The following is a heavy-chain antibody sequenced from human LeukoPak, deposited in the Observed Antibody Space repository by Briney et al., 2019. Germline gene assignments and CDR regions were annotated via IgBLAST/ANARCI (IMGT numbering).Heavy chain of an antibody. J-gene: IGHJ4*02. D-gene: IGHD2-15*01. CDR3: ARHPFATPFDY. V-gene: IGHV4-59*08. CDR1: GGSMSNHY. CDR2: AYYSGHT. Sequence: PSETLSLTCTVSGGSMSNHYWSWIRQPPGKGLEWIGYAYYSGHTNYNSSLKSRVTMSLDTSKSQFSLRLSSVTAADTAVYFCARHPFATPFDYWGPGTLVTVSS.